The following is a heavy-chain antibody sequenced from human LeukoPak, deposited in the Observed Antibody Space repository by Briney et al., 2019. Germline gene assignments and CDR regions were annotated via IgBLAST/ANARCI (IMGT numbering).Heavy chain of an antibody. D-gene: IGHD1-26*01. V-gene: IGHV4-4*07. CDR2: IYSSGST. J-gene: IGHJ3*02. CDR3: ARGDGGSYHPINI. Sequence: SETLSLTCTVSGGSISSYYWSWIRQSAGKRLEWIGRIYSSGSTNYNPSLKSRVTMSVDTSKNQFSLKLRSVTAADRAVYYCARGDGGSYHPINIWGQGTMVTVSS. CDR1: GGSISSYY.